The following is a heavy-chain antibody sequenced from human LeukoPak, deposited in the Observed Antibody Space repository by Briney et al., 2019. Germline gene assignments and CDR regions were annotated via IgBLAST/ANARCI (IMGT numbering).Heavy chain of an antibody. CDR2: ISYDGSKK. V-gene: IGHV3-30*04. CDR3: ARARKTVAGTFHRDYYFDY. Sequence: PGGSLRLSCAASGFTFSRYAMYWVRQAPGKGLEWVAVISYDGSKKYYADSVKGRFTISRDNSKNTLYLQMNSLRAEDTAVYYCARARKTVAGTFHRDYYFDYWGQGTLVTVSS. J-gene: IGHJ4*02. D-gene: IGHD6-19*01. CDR1: GFTFSRYA.